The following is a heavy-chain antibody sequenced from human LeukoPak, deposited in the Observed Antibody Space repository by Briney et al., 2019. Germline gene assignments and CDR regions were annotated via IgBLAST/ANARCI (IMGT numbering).Heavy chain of an antibody. V-gene: IGHV3-23*01. CDR2: ISGSGGST. CDR1: GFTFSSYA. Sequence: GGSLRLSCGASGFTFSSYAMSWVRQAPGKGLEWVSAISGSGGSTYYADSVKGRFTISRDNSKNTLYLQMNSLRAEDTAVYYCAKSGGIAAAGTNDAFDIWGQGTMVTVSS. J-gene: IGHJ3*02. D-gene: IGHD6-13*01. CDR3: AKSGGIAAAGTNDAFDI.